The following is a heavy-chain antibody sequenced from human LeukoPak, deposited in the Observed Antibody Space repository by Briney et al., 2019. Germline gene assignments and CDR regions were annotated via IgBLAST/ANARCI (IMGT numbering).Heavy chain of an antibody. Sequence: SVKVSCKASGGTFSSYAISWVRQAPGQGLEWMGGIIPIFGTANYAQKFQGRVTITADESTSTAYMELSSLRSEDTAVYYCARDLGEAGGSGSYDYWGQGTLVTVSS. CDR1: GGTFSSYA. CDR3: ARDLGEAGGSGSYDY. J-gene: IGHJ4*02. D-gene: IGHD3-10*01. V-gene: IGHV1-69*13. CDR2: IIPIFGTA.